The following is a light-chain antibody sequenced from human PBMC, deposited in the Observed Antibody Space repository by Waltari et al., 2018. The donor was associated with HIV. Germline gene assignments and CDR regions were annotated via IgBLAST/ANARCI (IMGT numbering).Light chain of an antibody. CDR3: QQYGRSPWT. CDR1: QSVSNNY. Sequence: EIVLTQSPGTLSLSPGERVTLSCRASQSVSNNYLAWYQQIPGQAPRLLIYAASNRATVIPDRFSGSASGTDFTLTISRLEPEDFAVYYCQQYGRSPWTFGRGTKVEIK. J-gene: IGKJ1*01. CDR2: AAS. V-gene: IGKV3-20*01.